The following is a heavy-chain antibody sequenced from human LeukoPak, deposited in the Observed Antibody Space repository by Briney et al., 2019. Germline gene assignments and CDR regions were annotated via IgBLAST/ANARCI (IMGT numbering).Heavy chain of an antibody. D-gene: IGHD6-6*01. J-gene: IGHJ4*02. CDR3: ARGAKYSSSDYFDY. Sequence: GESLKISCMGSGYTFTNYWIAWVRQMPGKGLEWMGIIYPGDSDTRYSPSFQGQVTISADKSINTAYLQWSSLKASDTAMYYCARGAKYSSSDYFDYWGQRTLVTVSS. V-gene: IGHV5-51*01. CDR1: GYTFTNYW. CDR2: IYPGDSDT.